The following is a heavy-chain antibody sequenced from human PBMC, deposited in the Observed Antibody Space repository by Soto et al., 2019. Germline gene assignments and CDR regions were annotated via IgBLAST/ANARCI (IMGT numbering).Heavy chain of an antibody. CDR1: GFTFTSSA. V-gene: IGHV1-58*01. J-gene: IGHJ4*02. CDR3: AADYFAETGTTTCPFDY. CDR2: IVVGSGNT. D-gene: IGHD1-7*01. Sequence: RASVKVSCKASGFTFTSSAVQWVRQARGQRLEWIGWIVVGSGNTNYAQKFQERVTITRDMSTSTAYMELSSLRSEDTAVYYCAADYFAETGTTTCPFDYWGQGTLVTVSS.